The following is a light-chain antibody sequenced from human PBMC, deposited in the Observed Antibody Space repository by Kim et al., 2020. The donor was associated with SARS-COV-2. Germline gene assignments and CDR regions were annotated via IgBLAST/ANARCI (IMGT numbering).Light chain of an antibody. CDR1: SSDVGGYNY. V-gene: IGLV2-14*01. CDR2: DVS. CDR3: SSYTSSNTYV. J-gene: IGLJ1*01. Sequence: QSDLTQPASVSGSPGQSITISCTGTSSDVGGYNYVSWYQQHPGKAPKLMIYDVSKRPSGVSNRFSGSKSGNTASLTISGLQAEDEADYYCSSYTSSNTYVFGTGTKVTVL.